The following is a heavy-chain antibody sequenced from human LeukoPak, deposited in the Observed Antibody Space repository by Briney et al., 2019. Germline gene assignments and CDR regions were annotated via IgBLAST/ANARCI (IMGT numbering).Heavy chain of an antibody. Sequence: SETLSLTCAVYGGSFSGYYWSWIRQPPGKGLEWIGEINHSGSTNYNPSLKSRVTISVDTSKNQFSLKLSSVTAADTAVYYCAGVTVRGVLYYFDYWGQGTPVTVSS. CDR1: GGSFSGYY. D-gene: IGHD3-10*01. J-gene: IGHJ4*02. CDR2: INHSGST. V-gene: IGHV4-34*01. CDR3: AGVTVRGVLYYFDY.